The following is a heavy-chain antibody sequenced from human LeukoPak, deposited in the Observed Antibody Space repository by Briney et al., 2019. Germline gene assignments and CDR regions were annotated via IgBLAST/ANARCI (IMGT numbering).Heavy chain of an antibody. D-gene: IGHD1-26*01. J-gene: IGHJ4*02. CDR3: ARRRWELTYFDY. CDR1: GFIFSDYA. V-gene: IGHV3-64*01. Sequence: GGTLRLSCAASGFIFSDYAMHWVRQAPGKGLEYVSAINSNGGSTYYANSVKGRFTISRDNSKNTLYLQLGSLRDEDMAVYYCARRRWELTYFDYWGQGTLVTVSS. CDR2: INSNGGST.